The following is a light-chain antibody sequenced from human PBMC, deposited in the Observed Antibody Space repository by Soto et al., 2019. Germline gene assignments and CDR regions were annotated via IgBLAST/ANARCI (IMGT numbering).Light chain of an antibody. CDR1: QSVSTN. V-gene: IGKV3D-20*02. CDR2: DAS. CDR3: QQSAT. J-gene: IGKJ3*01. Sequence: EIVLTQSPATLSVSPGERATLSCRASQSVSTNLAWYQQRPGQAPRLLIYDASSRPPGIPDRFSGSGSGTDFTLTISRLEPEDFAVYYCQQSATFGPGTKVVS.